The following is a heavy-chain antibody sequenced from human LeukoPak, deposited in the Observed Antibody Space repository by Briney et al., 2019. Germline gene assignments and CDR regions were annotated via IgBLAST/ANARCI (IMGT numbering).Heavy chain of an antibody. D-gene: IGHD3-9*01. CDR2: INHSGSA. V-gene: IGHV4-34*01. Sequence: SETLSLTCAVYGGSFSGYYWSWIRQPPGKGLEWIGEINHSGSANYNPSLKSRVTISVDTSKNQFSLKLSSVTAADTAVYYCAREYHDILTGYFYFDYWGQGTLVTVSS. CDR3: AREYHDILTGYFYFDY. CDR1: GGSFSGYY. J-gene: IGHJ4*02.